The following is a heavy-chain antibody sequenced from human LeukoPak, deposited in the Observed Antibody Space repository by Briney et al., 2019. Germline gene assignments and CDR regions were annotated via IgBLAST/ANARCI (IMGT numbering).Heavy chain of an antibody. Sequence: SGTLCLSCAVSGGSISSYYLSWIRQPPGKGLEWIWYIYYSGSTNYYPSLKSRVTISVDTSKNQFSLKLSSVTAADTAVYYCARAEGLWFGEPTWPYGMDVWGQGNTGTGSS. CDR1: GGSISSYY. J-gene: IGHJ6*02. CDR2: IYYSGST. D-gene: IGHD3-10*01. CDR3: ARAEGLWFGEPTWPYGMDV. V-gene: IGHV4-59*01.